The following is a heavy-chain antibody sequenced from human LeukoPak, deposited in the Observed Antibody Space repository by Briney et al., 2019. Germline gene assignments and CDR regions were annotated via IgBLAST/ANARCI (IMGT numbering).Heavy chain of an antibody. CDR1: GGSISSGSYY. J-gene: IGHJ3*02. CDR2: IYTSGST. D-gene: IGHD3-3*01. Sequence: SETLSLTCTVSGGSISSGSYYWSWIRQPAGKGLEWIGRIYTSGSTNYNPSLKSRVTISVDTSKNQFSLKLSSVTAADTAVYYCARVDPYYDFWSGYYDAFDIWGQGTMVTVSS. CDR3: ARVDPYYDFWSGYYDAFDI. V-gene: IGHV4-61*02.